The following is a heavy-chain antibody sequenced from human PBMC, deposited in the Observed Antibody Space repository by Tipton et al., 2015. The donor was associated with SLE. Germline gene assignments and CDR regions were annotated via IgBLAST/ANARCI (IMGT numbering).Heavy chain of an antibody. Sequence: SLRLSCAASGFTFSSYAMHWVRQAPGKGLEWVAVISYDGSNKYYADSVKGRFTISRDNSKNTLYLQMNSLRAEDTAVYYCARDTYMDVWGKGTTVTVSS. CDR3: ARDTYMDV. J-gene: IGHJ6*03. CDR1: GFTFSSYA. CDR2: ISYDGSNK. V-gene: IGHV3-30-3*01.